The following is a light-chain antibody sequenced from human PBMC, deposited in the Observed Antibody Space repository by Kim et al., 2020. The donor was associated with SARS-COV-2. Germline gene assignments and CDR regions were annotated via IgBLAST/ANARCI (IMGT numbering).Light chain of an antibody. V-gene: IGKV3-20*01. Sequence: LSPGERATLSCRASQSVSIYLAWYQQKPGQAPRLLIYGESSRATGIPDRFSGSGSGTDFTLTISRLEPEDSAVYYCQQYGSSPKTFGQGTKVDIK. CDR2: GES. CDR3: QQYGSSPKT. CDR1: QSVSIY. J-gene: IGKJ1*01.